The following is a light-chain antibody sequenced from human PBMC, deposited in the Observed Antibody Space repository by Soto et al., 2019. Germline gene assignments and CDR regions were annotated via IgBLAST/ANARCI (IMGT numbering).Light chain of an antibody. CDR3: MQALQTPT. CDR2: LGS. J-gene: IGKJ4*01. CDR1: QSLLHSNGYNY. V-gene: IGKV2-28*01. Sequence: DIVMTQSPLSLPVTPREPASISCRSSQSLLHSNGYNYLDWYLQKPGQSPQLLIYLGSHRASGVPDRFSSSGSGTDFTLKISRVEAEDVGVYYCMQALQTPTFGGGTKVEIK.